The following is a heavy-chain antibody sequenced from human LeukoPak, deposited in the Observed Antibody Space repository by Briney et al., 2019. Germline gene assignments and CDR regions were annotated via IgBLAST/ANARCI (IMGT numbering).Heavy chain of an antibody. CDR1: GYSISSGYY. Sequence: PSETLSLTCTVSGYSISSGYYWGWIRQPPGKGLEWIGEINHSGSTNYNPSLKSRVTISVDTSKNQFSLKLSSVTAADTAVYYCARLVVVVAATLNWFDPWGQGTLVTVSS. CDR2: INHSGST. D-gene: IGHD2-15*01. CDR3: ARLVVVVAATLNWFDP. V-gene: IGHV4-38-2*02. J-gene: IGHJ5*02.